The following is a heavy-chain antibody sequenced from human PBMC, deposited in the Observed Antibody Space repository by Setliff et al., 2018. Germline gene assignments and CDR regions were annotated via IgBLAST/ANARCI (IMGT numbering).Heavy chain of an antibody. CDR2: IRYDGSNK. J-gene: IGHJ4*02. CDR1: GFTFSSYG. D-gene: IGHD6-13*01. V-gene: IGHV3-30*02. Sequence: PGGSLRLSCAASGFTFSSYGMHWVRQAPGKGLEWVAFIRYDGSNKYYGDSVKGRFTISRDNSKNTLYLQMNSLRAEDTAVYYCAKDPRQQGKGYYFDYWGQGTLVTVSS. CDR3: AKDPRQQGKGYYFDY.